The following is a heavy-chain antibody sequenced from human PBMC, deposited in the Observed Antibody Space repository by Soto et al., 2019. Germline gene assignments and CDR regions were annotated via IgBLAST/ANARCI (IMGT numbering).Heavy chain of an antibody. V-gene: IGHV3-30-3*01. D-gene: IGHD3-10*01. CDR2: ISYEGSKK. CDR1: GFTFSSYA. CDR3: ARDPEPYRRGETSTPMDY. J-gene: IGHJ4*02. Sequence: GGSLRLSCAASGFTFSSYAMHWVRQAPGKGLEWVAVISYEGSKKYYADSVKGRFTISRDNSKNTLYLQMNSLRVEDTAVYYCARDPEPYRRGETSTPMDYWGQGTLVTVSS.